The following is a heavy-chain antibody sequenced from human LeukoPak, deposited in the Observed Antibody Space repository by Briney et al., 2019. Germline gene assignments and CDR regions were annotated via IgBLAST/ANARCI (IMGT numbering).Heavy chain of an antibody. D-gene: IGHD5-18*01. CDR3: ARDRRDTSKVWDY. CDR2: IYYSGHT. V-gene: IGHV4-59*01. J-gene: IGHJ4*02. Sequence: PSETLSLTCTVSGDSMSSYYWSWIRQPPGKGLEWIGYIYYSGHTNYNPSLKSRVTISVDTSKNQFSLKMRSVTAADTAVYYCARDRRDTSKVWDYWGQGTLVTVSS. CDR1: GDSMSSYY.